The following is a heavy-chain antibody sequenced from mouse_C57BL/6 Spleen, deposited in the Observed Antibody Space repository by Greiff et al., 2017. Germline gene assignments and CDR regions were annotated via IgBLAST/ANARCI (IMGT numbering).Heavy chain of an antibody. CDR1: GYTFTSYW. Sequence: QVQLQQPGAELVKPGASVKLSCKASGYTFTSYWMHWVKQRPGQGLEWIGMIHPNSGSTNYNEKFKSKATLTVDKSSSTAYMQLSSLTSEDSAVYYCARAFNSTVLSRGYYAMDYWGQGTSVTVSS. D-gene: IGHD1-1*01. CDR2: IHPNSGST. V-gene: IGHV1-64*01. CDR3: ARAFNSTVLSRGYYAMDY. J-gene: IGHJ4*01.